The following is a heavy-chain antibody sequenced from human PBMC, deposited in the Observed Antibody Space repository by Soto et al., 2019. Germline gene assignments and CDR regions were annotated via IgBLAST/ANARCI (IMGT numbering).Heavy chain of an antibody. CDR1: GYTFTSYG. CDR2: ISAYNGNT. D-gene: IGHD1-26*01. CDR3: ARQGIVGAYPPNRYDY. Sequence: ASVKVSCKASGYTFTSYGISWVRQAPGQGLEWMGWISAYNGNTNYAQKLQGRVTMTTDTSTSTAYMELRSLRSDDTAVYYCARQGIVGAYPPNRYDYWGQGTLVTVSS. V-gene: IGHV1-18*01. J-gene: IGHJ4*02.